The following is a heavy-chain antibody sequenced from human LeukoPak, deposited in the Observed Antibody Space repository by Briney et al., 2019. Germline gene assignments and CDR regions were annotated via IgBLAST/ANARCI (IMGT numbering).Heavy chain of an antibody. V-gene: IGHV1-18*01. CDR2: ISAYNGNT. CDR1: GYSFTRYG. CDR3: ARDSFDYAWFDP. D-gene: IGHD4-17*01. Sequence: VASVKVSCKAPGYSFTRYGISWVRQAPGQGLEWMGWISAYNGNTNYAQKLQGRVTMTTDTSTSTAYMELRSLRSDDTAVYYCARDSFDYAWFDPWGQGALVTVSS. J-gene: IGHJ5*02.